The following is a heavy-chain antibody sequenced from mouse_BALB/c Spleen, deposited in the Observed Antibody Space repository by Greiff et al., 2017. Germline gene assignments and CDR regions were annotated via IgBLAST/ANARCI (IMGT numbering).Heavy chain of an antibody. D-gene: IGHD2-3*01. J-gene: IGHJ4*01. CDR1: GYSFTGYY. Sequence: EVQLQQSGPELVKTGASVKISCKASGYSFTGYYMHWVKQSHGKSLEWIGDINPNYDSTSYNQKFKGKATLTVDKSSSTAYMELRSLTSEDTAVYYCARSGDGYLYAMDYWGQGTSVTVSS. V-gene: IGHV1-26*01. CDR2: INPNYDST. CDR3: ARSGDGYLYAMDY.